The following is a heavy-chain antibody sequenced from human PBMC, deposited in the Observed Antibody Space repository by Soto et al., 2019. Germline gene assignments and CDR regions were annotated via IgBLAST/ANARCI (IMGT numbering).Heavy chain of an antibody. CDR1: GFTFSSYA. CDR2: MSKDGTAK. J-gene: IGHJ4*02. Sequence: QVQLVESGGGVVQPGRSLRLSCAASGFTFSSYAMYWVRQAPGKGLEWVAVMSKDGTAKFYADSVKGRFTISRDNSKNTLFLQMNSLRDDDTAVYYCARKTIGSGSRGCIDYWGQGTLVTVSS. D-gene: IGHD1-26*01. CDR3: ARKTIGSGSRGCIDY. V-gene: IGHV3-30-3*01.